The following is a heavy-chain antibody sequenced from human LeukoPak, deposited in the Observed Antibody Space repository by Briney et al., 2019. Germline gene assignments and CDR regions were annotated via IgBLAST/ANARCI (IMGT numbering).Heavy chain of an antibody. D-gene: IGHD5/OR15-5a*01. Sequence: GGSLRLSCAASGFTFSSYAMNWVRQAPGKGLEWVSAISNSGGSTYDADSVKGRFTISRDNSKDTLYLQMNNLRAEDTAVYYCASVGTAFDYWGQGTLVTVSS. CDR1: GFTFSSYA. V-gene: IGHV3-23*01. CDR2: ISNSGGST. J-gene: IGHJ4*02. CDR3: ASVGTAFDY.